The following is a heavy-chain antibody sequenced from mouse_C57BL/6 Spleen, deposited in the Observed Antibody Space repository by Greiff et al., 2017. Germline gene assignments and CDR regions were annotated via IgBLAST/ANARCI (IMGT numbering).Heavy chain of an antibody. CDR3: ARGGGGFDV. Sequence: QVQLQQSGAELVMPGASVKLSCKASGYTFTSYWMHWVKQRPGQGLEWIGVIDPSDSYTNYNQKFKGKSTLTVAKSSSTASMQLSSLTSEDSAVYCCARGGGGFDVWGTGTTVTVSA. J-gene: IGHJ1*03. CDR2: IDPSDSYT. CDR1: GYTFTSYW. V-gene: IGHV1-69*01.